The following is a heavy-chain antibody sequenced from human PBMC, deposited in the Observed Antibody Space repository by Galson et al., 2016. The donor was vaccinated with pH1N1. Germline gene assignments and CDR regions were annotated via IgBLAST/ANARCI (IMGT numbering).Heavy chain of an antibody. V-gene: IGHV4-30-2*01. J-gene: IGHJ6*02. Sequence: TLSLTCIVSGDSINSGGYSWNWIRRTPAKGLEWIGYVFHSGTVYYNPSLKSRVTISVDRSKNQLSLKLTSVTAADTAVYYCVRSGTMNYYYAMDVWGQGTTVTVSS. D-gene: IGHD3-22*01. CDR2: VFHSGTV. CDR1: GDSINSGGYS. CDR3: VRSGTMNYYYAMDV.